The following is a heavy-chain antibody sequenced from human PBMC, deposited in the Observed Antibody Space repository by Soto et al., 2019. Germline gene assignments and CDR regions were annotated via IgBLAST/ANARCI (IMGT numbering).Heavy chain of an antibody. J-gene: IGHJ5*02. Sequence: EVQLVESGGGLVQPGESLRLSCAASGFTFSSYSMNWVRQPPGKGREWVSYISSSSHVISYADSVKGRFTISRDNAKNSLYLQMNSLRAEDSAVYYCALRNVPSSAWPLDHWGQGTLVTVSS. D-gene: IGHD6-25*01. V-gene: IGHV3-48*04. CDR1: GFTFSSYS. CDR2: ISSSSHVI. CDR3: ALRNVPSSAWPLDH.